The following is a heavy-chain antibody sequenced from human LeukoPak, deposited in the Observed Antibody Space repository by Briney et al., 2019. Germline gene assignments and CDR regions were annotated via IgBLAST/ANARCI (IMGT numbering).Heavy chain of an antibody. D-gene: IGHD3-3*01. CDR3: ARDFTIFGLDV. Sequence: SETLSLTCAVSGGSISSGGYSWSWIRQPPGKGLEWIGYICYSGSTNYNPSLKSRVTISVDTSKNQFSLKLSSVTAADTAVYYCARDFTIFGLDVWGQGTTVTVSS. J-gene: IGHJ6*02. CDR2: ICYSGST. CDR1: GGSISSGGYS. V-gene: IGHV4-61*08.